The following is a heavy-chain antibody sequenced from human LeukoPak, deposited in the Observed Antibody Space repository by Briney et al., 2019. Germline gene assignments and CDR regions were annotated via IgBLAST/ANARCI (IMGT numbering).Heavy chain of an antibody. Sequence: GGSLRLSGAASGFTFSSYAMHWVRQAPGKGLEWVAVISYDGSNKYYADSVKGRFTISRDNSKNTLYLQMNSLRAEDTAVYYCARGRNHAFDIWGQGTMVTVSS. CDR2: ISYDGSNK. V-gene: IGHV3-30-3*01. J-gene: IGHJ3*02. CDR3: ARGRNHAFDI. D-gene: IGHD1-14*01. CDR1: GFTFSSYA.